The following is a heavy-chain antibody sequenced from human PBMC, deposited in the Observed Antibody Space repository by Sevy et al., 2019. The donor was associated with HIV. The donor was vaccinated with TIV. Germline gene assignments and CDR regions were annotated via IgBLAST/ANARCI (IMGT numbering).Heavy chain of an antibody. CDR1: GYTFTGYY. CDR3: AREWGITMTNAFDI. V-gene: IGHV1-2*06. J-gene: IGHJ3*02. CDR2: INPNSGGT. Sequence: ASVKVSCKASGYTFTGYYMVWVRQAPGQGLEWMGRINPNSGGTNYAQKFQGRVTMTRDTSINTAYMELSSLRSDDTAVYYCAREWGITMTNAFDIWGQGTMVTVSS. D-gene: IGHD3-22*01.